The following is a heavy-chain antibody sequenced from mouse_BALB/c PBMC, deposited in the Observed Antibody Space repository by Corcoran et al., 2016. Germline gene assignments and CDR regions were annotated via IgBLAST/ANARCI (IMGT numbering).Heavy chain of an antibody. CDR1: GYTFTAYT. CDR3: ARRDLTVVYFDY. D-gene: IGHD1-1*01. V-gene: IGHV1-18*01. CDR2: INPKNGGT. Sequence: EVLLQQSGPAMVKPGASVKIHCKASGYTFTAYTMDWVNQSHGKSLEWIGDINPKNGGTIYNQKFKGKDTLTVDKSSSTAYMELRSLTSEDTAVYYGARRDLTVVYFDYWGHGTTLTVSS. J-gene: IGHJ2*01.